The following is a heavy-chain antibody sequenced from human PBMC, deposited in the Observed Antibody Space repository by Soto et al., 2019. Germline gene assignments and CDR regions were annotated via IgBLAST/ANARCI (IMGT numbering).Heavy chain of an antibody. J-gene: IGHJ6*02. V-gene: IGHV1-2*02. Sequence: SLQVSCKASGYTFTGDYMQSVRQAPRQGLEWLGRINPNSGVTNYAQNFEGRVTMTRDTSTSTAYMEMSRLRFDDTAVYYCARDFIYYTMDVWGQGT. CDR2: INPNSGVT. CDR1: GYTFTGDY. CDR3: ARDFIYYTMDV.